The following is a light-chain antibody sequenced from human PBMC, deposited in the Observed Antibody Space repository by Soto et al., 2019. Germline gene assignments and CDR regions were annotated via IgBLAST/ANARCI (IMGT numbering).Light chain of an antibody. CDR3: ASWDDRLGAVM. CDR2: SNN. Sequence: QSLLTQPPSASGTPGQKVFISCSGSSSNIGGTNYAYWYQQLPGAAPKLLMHSNNLRPSGVPERISGSKFGTAASLAISGLRSEDEAVYYCASWDDRLGAVMFGGGTKGTVL. J-gene: IGLJ3*02. V-gene: IGLV1-47*02. CDR1: SSNIGGTNY.